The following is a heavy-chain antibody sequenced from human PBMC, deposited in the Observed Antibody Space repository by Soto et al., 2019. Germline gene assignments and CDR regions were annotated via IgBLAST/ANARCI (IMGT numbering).Heavy chain of an antibody. V-gene: IGHV1-46*01. CDR3: ARAPYSYTSFFFDY. D-gene: IGHD1-26*01. Sequence: GASVKVYCKASGYTFTAYHMHCVVQSPGQWREWMGIINPSLGRANYALKFQDRVAMTWDTSTSTVYMELTSLRSDDTAVYYCARAPYSYTSFFFDYWGQGTLVTVPS. CDR2: INPSLGRA. J-gene: IGHJ4*02. CDR1: GYTFTAYH.